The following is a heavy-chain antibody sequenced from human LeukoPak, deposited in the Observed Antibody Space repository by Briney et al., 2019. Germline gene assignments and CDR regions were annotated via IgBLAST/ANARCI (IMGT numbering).Heavy chain of an antibody. CDR3: ARHVVIAAADRSNWFDP. V-gene: IGHV4-39*01. J-gene: IGHJ5*02. CDR2: IYYSGST. D-gene: IGHD6-13*01. Sequence: SETLSLTCTVSGGSISSSSYYWGWLRQPPGKGLEWIGSIYYSGSTYYNPSLKSRVTVPVDTSKNQFSLKLSSVTAADTAVYYCARHVVIAAADRSNWFDPWGQGTLVTVSS. CDR1: GGSISSSSYY.